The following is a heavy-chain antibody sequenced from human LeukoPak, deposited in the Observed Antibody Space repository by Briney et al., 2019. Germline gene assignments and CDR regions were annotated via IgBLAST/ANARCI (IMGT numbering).Heavy chain of an antibody. CDR1: GFTFSSYA. Sequence: GGSLRLSCAASGFTFSSYAMSWVRQAPGKGLEWVSAISGSGGSTYYADSVKGRFTISRDNSKNTLYLQMNSLRAEDTAVYYCARGLSTGSGSPYYFDYWGQGTLVTVSS. CDR3: ARGLSTGSGSPYYFDY. V-gene: IGHV3-23*01. J-gene: IGHJ4*02. D-gene: IGHD3-10*01. CDR2: ISGSGGST.